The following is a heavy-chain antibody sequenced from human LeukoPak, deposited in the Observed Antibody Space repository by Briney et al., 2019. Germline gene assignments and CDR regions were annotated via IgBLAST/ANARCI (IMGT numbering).Heavy chain of an antibody. CDR2: IYGGGST. CDR1: GFTVSSNY. V-gene: IGHV3-53*05. D-gene: IGHD2-15*01. Sequence: PGGSLRLSCAASGFTVSSNYMSWVRQSPGQGLEWVSVIYGGGSTYYADSVNGRFTISTDNSKNTLNLQMNSLRPEDTAVYYCAKVRVGTAHFDYWGQGTLVTVSS. CDR3: AKVRVGTAHFDY. J-gene: IGHJ4*02.